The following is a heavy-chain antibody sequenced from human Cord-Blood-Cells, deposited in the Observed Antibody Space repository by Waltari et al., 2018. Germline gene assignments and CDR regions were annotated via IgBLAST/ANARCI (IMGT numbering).Heavy chain of an antibody. CDR3: ARRVGATSAFDI. Sequence: EVQLVQSGAEVKKPGESLKISCKGSGYSFTSYWIGWVRQVPGKGLEWMGIIYPGEPDTSYSPSIQGQVTSSADKSLSTAYLQWRSLKASDPAMYYRARRVGATSAFDIWGQGTMVTVSS. CDR2: IYPGEPDT. J-gene: IGHJ3*02. V-gene: IGHV5-51*03. CDR1: GYSFTSYW. D-gene: IGHD1-26*01.